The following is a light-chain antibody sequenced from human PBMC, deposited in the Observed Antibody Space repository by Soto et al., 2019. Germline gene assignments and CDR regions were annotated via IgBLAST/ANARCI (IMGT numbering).Light chain of an antibody. CDR3: QQYGSSRT. Sequence: EIVLTQSPGTLSLSPGERATLSCRATQTVSNNYLAWYQQKPGQAPRLLIYGASSRANGIPDRFSGSGSWTDFTLTINRLEPEDFAVYYCQQYGSSRTFGQGTKVDIK. V-gene: IGKV3-20*01. J-gene: IGKJ1*01. CDR2: GAS. CDR1: QTVSNNY.